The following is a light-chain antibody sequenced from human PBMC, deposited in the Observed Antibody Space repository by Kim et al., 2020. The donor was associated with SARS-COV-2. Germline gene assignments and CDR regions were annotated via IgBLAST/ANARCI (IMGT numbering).Light chain of an antibody. V-gene: IGKV3-20*01. CDR3: HQYGSSPST. Sequence: SLRERATLSCRASQSVDSSYLAWYQQKPGQAPRLLIYDASTRATGTPDRFSGSGSGTDFTLTISRLESEDFAVYYCHQYGSSPSTFGQGTKVDIK. CDR1: QSVDSSY. J-gene: IGKJ1*01. CDR2: DAS.